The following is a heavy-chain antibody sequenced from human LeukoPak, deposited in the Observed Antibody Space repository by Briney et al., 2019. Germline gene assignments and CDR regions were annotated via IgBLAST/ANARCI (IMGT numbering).Heavy chain of an antibody. D-gene: IGHD2-15*01. V-gene: IGHV3-23*01. CDR2: ISGSGGST. CDR3: AKCSGGTCYSSLDY. J-gene: IGHJ4*02. CDR1: GFTFSSYA. Sequence: PGGSLRLSCAASGFTFSSYAMSWVRQAPGKGLEWVSGISGSGGSTYYADSVKGRLTISRDNSKNTLYLQMNSLRAGDTAVYYCAKCSGGTCYSSLDYWGQGTLVTVSS.